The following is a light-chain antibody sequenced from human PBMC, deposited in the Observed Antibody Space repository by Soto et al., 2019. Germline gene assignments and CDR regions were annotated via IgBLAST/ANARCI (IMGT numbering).Light chain of an antibody. J-gene: IGKJ3*01. CDR1: QSVSSN. CDR2: DAS. V-gene: IGKV3D-15*03. CDR3: QQYGNAPFT. Sequence: EIVVTQSPATLSVSTGERATLSCRASQSVSSNLAWYQQKPGQAPRLLIYDASNRATGIPARFSGSGSGTDFTLTISILEPEDFAVYYCQQYGNAPFTFCPGTNVDI.